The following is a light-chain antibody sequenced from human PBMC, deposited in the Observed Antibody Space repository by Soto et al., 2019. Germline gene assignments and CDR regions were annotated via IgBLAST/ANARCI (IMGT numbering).Light chain of an antibody. CDR3: LQTYSTPQT. CDR2: AAS. V-gene: IGKV1-39*01. CDR1: QSITTY. Sequence: IQMTHSPSSLSASVGDRVTITCRASQSITTYLHWYQQIPGRAPRLLISAASSLQSGVPPRFSGSGSGTDFTLTISSLQPENFATYYCLQTYSTPQTFGQGTKVDIK. J-gene: IGKJ1*01.